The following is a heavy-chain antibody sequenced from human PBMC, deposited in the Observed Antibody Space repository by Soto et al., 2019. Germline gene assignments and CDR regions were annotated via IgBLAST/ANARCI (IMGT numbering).Heavy chain of an antibody. Sequence: HVQLQESGPGLVKPSETLSLTCTVSGGSISSYYWSWIRQPPGKGLEWIGYIYYSGSTNYNPSLKSRVTISVDTSKNQFSLKPSSVTAAHTAVYYCARQYGDYVRGAFDIWGQGTMVTVSS. CDR3: ARQYGDYVRGAFDI. CDR1: GGSISSYY. CDR2: IYYSGST. D-gene: IGHD4-17*01. J-gene: IGHJ3*02. V-gene: IGHV4-59*01.